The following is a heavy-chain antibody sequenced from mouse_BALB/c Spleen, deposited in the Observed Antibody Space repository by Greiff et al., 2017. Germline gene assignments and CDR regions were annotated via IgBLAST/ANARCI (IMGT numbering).Heavy chain of an antibody. CDR3: TSITTVSYWYFDV. J-gene: IGHJ1*01. CDR2: IYPGNSDT. V-gene: IGHV1-5*01. CDR1: GYSFTSCW. D-gene: IGHD1-1*01. Sequence: EVQLQQSGTVLARPGASVKMSCKASGYSFTSCWMHWVKQRPGQGLEWIGAIYPGNSDTSYNQKFKGKAKLTAVTSASTAYMELSSLTNEDSAVYYCTSITTVSYWYFDVWGAGTTVTVSS.